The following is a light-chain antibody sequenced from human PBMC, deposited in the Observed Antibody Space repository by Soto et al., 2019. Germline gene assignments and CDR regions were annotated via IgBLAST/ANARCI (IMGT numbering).Light chain of an antibody. CDR3: CSYATGSIYV. CDR1: SSDVGGRDW. J-gene: IGLJ1*01. CDR2: DVS. V-gene: IGLV2-14*03. Sequence: QAVVTQPASVSGSPGESITISCTGTSSDVGGRDWVSWYQQHPGKAPKLMIYDVSHRPSGISDRFSGSKFGNTASLTISGLQADDEADYFCCSYATGSIYVFGTGTKVTVL.